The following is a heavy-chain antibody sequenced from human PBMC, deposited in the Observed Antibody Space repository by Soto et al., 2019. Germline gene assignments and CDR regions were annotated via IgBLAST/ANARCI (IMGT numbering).Heavy chain of an antibody. D-gene: IGHD5-18*01. V-gene: IGHV1-2*02. CDR3: ARELRGYSYAFYYYGMDV. CDR1: ADTFSGYY. CDR2: VSPNNGDT. Sequence: ASVKVSCKASADTFSGYYLHWVRQAPGQGLEWMGWVSPNNGDTNYPQKFKGRVTMTRDTSINTAYMELSSLRSDDTAIYYCARELRGYSYAFYYYGMDVWGQGTTVTVSS. J-gene: IGHJ6*02.